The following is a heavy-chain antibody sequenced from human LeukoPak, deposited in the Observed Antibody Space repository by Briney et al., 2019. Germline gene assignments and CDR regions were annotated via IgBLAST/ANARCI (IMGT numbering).Heavy chain of an antibody. CDR3: ARDILAYFDY. Sequence: SETLSLTCTVSGGSISSYYWSWIRQPPGKGLEWIGYIYYSGSTNYIPSLKSRVTISVDTSKNQFSLKLSSVTAADTAVYYCARDILAYFDYWGQGTLVTVSS. V-gene: IGHV4-59*01. CDR1: GGSISSYY. D-gene: IGHD2-21*01. J-gene: IGHJ4*02. CDR2: IYYSGST.